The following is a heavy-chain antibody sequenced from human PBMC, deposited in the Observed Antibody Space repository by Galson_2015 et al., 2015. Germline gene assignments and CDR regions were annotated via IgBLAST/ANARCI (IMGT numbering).Heavy chain of an antibody. D-gene: IGHD3-22*01. V-gene: IGHV3-15*01. CDR1: GFTFSNAW. Sequence: SLRLSCAASGFTFSNAWMSWVRQAPGKGLEWVGRIKSKTDGGTTDYAAPVKGRFTISRDDSKNTLYLQMNSLKTEDTAVYYCTTFLITTGDWFDPWGQGTLVTVSS. CDR2: IKSKTDGGTT. J-gene: IGHJ5*02. CDR3: TTFLITTGDWFDP.